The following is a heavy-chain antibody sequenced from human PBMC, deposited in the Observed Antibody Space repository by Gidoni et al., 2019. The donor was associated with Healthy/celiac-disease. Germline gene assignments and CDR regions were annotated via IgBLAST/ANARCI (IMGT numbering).Heavy chain of an antibody. J-gene: IGHJ2*01. CDR1: VYSFTSYG. V-gene: IGHV5-10-1*03. CDR2: IDPSDSYT. Sequence: EVQLVQSGAEVKKPGGSLRISGQVSVYSFTSYGISWVRQMPGKGREWMGRIDPSDSYTNYSPSFQGHVTISADKSISTAYLQWSSLKASDTAMYYCARLRVRTDFDLWGRGTLVTVSS. CDR3: ARLRVRTDFDL.